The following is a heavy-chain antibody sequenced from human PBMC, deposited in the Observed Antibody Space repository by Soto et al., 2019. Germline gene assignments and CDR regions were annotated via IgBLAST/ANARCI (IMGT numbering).Heavy chain of an antibody. J-gene: IGHJ6*02. Sequence: SVKVSCKXSGGTFSSYAISWVRQAPGQGLEWMGGIIPIFGTANYAQKFQGRVTITADESTSTAYMELSSLRSEDTAVYYCARDVAAAGTGAGLDVWGQGTTVTVSS. D-gene: IGHD6-13*01. CDR2: IIPIFGTA. V-gene: IGHV1-69*13. CDR1: GGTFSSYA. CDR3: ARDVAAAGTGAGLDV.